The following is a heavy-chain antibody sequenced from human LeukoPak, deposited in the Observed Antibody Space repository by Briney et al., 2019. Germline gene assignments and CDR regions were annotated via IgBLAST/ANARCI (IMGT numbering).Heavy chain of an antibody. J-gene: IGHJ5*02. CDR1: GGSISSYY. V-gene: IGHV4-59*01. CDR2: IYYSGST. CDR3: ARGIAAAGFNWFDP. D-gene: IGHD6-13*01. Sequence: SETLSLTCTVSGGSISSYYWSWIRQPPGKGLEWTGYIYYSGSTNYNPSLKSRVTISVDTSKNQFSLKLSSVTAADTAVYYCARGIAAAGFNWFDPWGQGTLVTVSS.